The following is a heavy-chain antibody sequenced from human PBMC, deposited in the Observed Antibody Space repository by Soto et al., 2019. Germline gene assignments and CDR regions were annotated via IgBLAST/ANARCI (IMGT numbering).Heavy chain of an antibody. V-gene: IGHV4-39*01. Sequence: SETLSLTCTVSGGSISSSTYYWGWIRQPPGKGLEWIGSIYYSGSTYNNPSLKSRVTISVDTSKNRLSLKLRSVTAADTAVYYCARSGAGSYNNYYYDMDVWGQGTKVTVSS. J-gene: IGHJ6*02. CDR3: ARSGAGSYNNYYYDMDV. CDR1: GGSISSSTYY. D-gene: IGHD6-19*01. CDR2: IYYSGST.